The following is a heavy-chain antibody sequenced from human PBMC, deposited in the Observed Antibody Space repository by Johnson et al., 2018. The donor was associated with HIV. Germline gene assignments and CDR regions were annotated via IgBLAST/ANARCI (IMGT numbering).Heavy chain of an antibody. D-gene: IGHD3-22*01. J-gene: IGHJ3*02. CDR3: AKDRYYDSSGPDAFDI. Sequence: QMLLVESGGGVVQPGRSLRLSCAASGFTFSSYGMHWVRQAPGKGLAWVAVIWYDGSNKYYADSVKGRFTISRDNSKNTLYLQMNSLRAEDTAVYYCAKDRYYDSSGPDAFDIWGQGTMVTVSS. CDR1: GFTFSSYG. V-gene: IGHV3-33*06. CDR2: IWYDGSNK.